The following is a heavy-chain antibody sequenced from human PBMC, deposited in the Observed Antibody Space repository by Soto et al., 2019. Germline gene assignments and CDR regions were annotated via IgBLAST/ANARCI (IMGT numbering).Heavy chain of an antibody. CDR1: GGTFSSYT. CDR2: IIPILGIA. CDR3: ARWGCDYGDYDAFDI. D-gene: IGHD4-17*01. Sequence: QVQLVQSGAEVKKPGSSVKVSCKASGGTFSSYTISWVRQAPGQGLEWMGRIIPILGIANYAQKFQGRVTITADKSTSTAYMELSSLRSEDTAVYYCARWGCDYGDYDAFDIWGQGTMVTVSS. V-gene: IGHV1-69*02. J-gene: IGHJ3*02.